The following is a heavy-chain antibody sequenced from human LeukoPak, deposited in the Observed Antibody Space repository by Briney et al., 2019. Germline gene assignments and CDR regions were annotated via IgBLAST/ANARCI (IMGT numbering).Heavy chain of an antibody. V-gene: IGHV4-39*01. D-gene: IGHD5-18*01. CDR2: VSYTGDT. CDR3: VRVDGSGYSPY. CDR1: GDSIISNTFS. Sequence: SETLSLTCTVSGDSIISNTFSWGWIRQPPGKGLEWIGNVSYTGDTYYNPSLKSRVTMSADTSKNQFSLKVNSVTAADTALYFCVRVDGSGYSPYWGQGTLVTVS. J-gene: IGHJ4*02.